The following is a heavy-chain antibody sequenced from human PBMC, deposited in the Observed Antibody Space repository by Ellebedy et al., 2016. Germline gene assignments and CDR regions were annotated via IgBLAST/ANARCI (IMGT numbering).Heavy chain of an antibody. CDR3: ARDQPGLSEYGMDV. J-gene: IGHJ6*02. V-gene: IGHV3-33*01. Sequence: GESLKISCEASGFTFNRHGMHWVRQAPGRGLEWVAIIWYDGSNINYAESVKGRFTISRDDSKNTLYLQMNSLRAEDTAVYYCARDQPGLSEYGMDVWGQGTTVTVSS. D-gene: IGHD1-14*01. CDR2: IWYDGSNI. CDR1: GFTFNRHG.